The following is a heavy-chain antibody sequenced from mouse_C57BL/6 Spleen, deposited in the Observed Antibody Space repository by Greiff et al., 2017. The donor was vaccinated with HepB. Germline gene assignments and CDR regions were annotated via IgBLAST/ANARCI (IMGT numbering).Heavy chain of an antibody. CDR3: ARTDYYGSKAY. D-gene: IGHD1-1*01. CDR2: ISSGSSTI. J-gene: IGHJ3*01. V-gene: IGHV5-17*01. Sequence: EVMLVESGGGLVKPGGSLKLSCAASGFTFSDYGMHWVRQAPEKGLEWVAYISSGSSTIYYADTVKGRFTISRDNAKNTLFLQMTSLRSEDTAMYYCARTDYYGSKAYWGQGTLVTVSA. CDR1: GFTFSDYG.